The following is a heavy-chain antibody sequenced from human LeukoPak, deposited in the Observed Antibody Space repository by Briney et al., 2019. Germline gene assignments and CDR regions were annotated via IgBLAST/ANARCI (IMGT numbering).Heavy chain of an antibody. J-gene: IGHJ4*02. V-gene: IGHV3-23*01. CDR1: GFTFRRNA. Sequence: GGSLRLSCAASGFTFRRNAMSWVRQAPGKWLEWVSGISGSDASTYYADSVKGRFTISRDNSKNTLYLQMNSLRVEDTAAYYCAKDGVYSSSWYFLDYWGQGTLVTVSS. D-gene: IGHD6-13*01. CDR2: ISGSDAST. CDR3: AKDGVYSSSWYFLDY.